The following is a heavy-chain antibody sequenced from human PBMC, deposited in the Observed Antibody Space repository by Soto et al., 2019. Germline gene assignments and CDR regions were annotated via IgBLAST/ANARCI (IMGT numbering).Heavy chain of an antibody. CDR3: AKILCGRREGYFDL. CDR1: GFTFDDYA. Sequence: EVQLVESGGGLVQPGRSLRLSCAASGFTFDDYAMHWVRQAPGKGLEWVSGISWNSGSIGYADSVKGRFTISRDNAKNSLYLQMNSLRAEDTALYYCAKILCGRREGYFDLWGRGTLVTVSS. CDR2: ISWNSGSI. V-gene: IGHV3-9*01. J-gene: IGHJ2*01. D-gene: IGHD1-26*01.